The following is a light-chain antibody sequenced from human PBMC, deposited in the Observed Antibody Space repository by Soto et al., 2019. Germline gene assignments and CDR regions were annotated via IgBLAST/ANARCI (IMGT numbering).Light chain of an antibody. J-gene: IGKJ4*01. CDR2: DAS. CDR3: QQFYSYPLT. V-gene: IGKV1-13*02. CDR1: QGIYSA. Sequence: ALQLTQSPSSLSASVGDRVTITCRASQGIYSAVAWYQQQAGKAPKLLIYDASTLESGVPSRFSGSGSGTEFTLTISSLQPEDFADYYCQQFYSYPLTFGGGSKVEVK.